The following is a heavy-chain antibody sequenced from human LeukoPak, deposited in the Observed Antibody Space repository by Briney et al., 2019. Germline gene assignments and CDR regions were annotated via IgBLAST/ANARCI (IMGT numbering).Heavy chain of an antibody. CDR2: ISGSGGSP. D-gene: IGHD3-10*01. CDR1: GFTFSSYA. J-gene: IGHJ4*02. Sequence: GGSLRLSCAASGFTFSSYAMSWVRQAPGKGLEWVSAISGSGGSPYYADSVKGRFTISRDNSKTTLYLKTNTLRAEDTAVYYCARGEGTGKGLRFWGQGTLVTVSS. CDR3: ARGEGTGKGLRF. V-gene: IGHV3-23*01.